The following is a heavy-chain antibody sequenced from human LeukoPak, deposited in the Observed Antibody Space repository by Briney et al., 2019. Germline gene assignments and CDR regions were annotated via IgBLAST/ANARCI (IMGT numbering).Heavy chain of an antibody. Sequence: PSETLSLTCTVSGASISSGDYYWSWIRQPPGKGLEWIGYIYYSGSTYYNPSLKSRVTISVDTSKNQFSLKLSSVTAADTAVYYCARALSDFWSGYPPRYYFDYWGQGTLVTVSS. D-gene: IGHD3-3*01. V-gene: IGHV4-30-4*01. CDR3: ARALSDFWSGYPPRYYFDY. CDR2: IYYSGST. J-gene: IGHJ4*02. CDR1: GASISSGDYY.